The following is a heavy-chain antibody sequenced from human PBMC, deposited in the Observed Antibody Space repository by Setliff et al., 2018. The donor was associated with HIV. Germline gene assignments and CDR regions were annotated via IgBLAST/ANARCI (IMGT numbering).Heavy chain of an antibody. Sequence: SETLSLTCTVSGGSIISSHWWSWVRQPPGKGLEWIGEIFHSGSPNYNPSLKSRLTISVDKSKNQFSLKLTSVTAADTAVYYCARVGLPYNSGRLDQWGQGPLVTVSS. J-gene: IGHJ4*02. D-gene: IGHD5-18*01. CDR2: IFHSGSP. V-gene: IGHV4-4*02. CDR3: ARVGLPYNSGRLDQ. CDR1: GGSIISSHW.